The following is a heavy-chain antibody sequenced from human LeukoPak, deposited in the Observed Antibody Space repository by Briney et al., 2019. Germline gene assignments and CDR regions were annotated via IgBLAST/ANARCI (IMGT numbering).Heavy chain of an antibody. CDR1: GGSISSYY. CDR2: VYYTGST. Sequence: SETLSLTCTVSGGSISSYYWSWVRQPPGKGLERIGFVYYTGSTNYSPSLKSRVTISVDTSKNQFSLKLRSVTAADTAVYCCARISSSNWYNERGAFDVWGQGTMVTVSS. J-gene: IGHJ3*01. V-gene: IGHV4-59*01. D-gene: IGHD6-13*01. CDR3: ARISSSNWYNERGAFDV.